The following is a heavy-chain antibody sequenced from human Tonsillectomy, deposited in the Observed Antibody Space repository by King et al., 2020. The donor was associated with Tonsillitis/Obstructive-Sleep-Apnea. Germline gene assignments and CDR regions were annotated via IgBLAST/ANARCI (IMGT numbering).Heavy chain of an antibody. J-gene: IGHJ6*03. V-gene: IGHV4-34*01. D-gene: IGHD2-8*01. CDR2: INHSGNT. Sequence: VQLQQWGAGLLKPSEPLSLTCALSGGPFRGYYWSWIRHPPGEGLEWIWEINHSGNTDYNPSLKSRVTISVDTSKNQFSLKLTSVTAAATAVYFCGTNNGDFYYYMDVGGKGTTVTVSS. CDR3: GTNNGDFYYYMDV. CDR1: GGPFRGYY.